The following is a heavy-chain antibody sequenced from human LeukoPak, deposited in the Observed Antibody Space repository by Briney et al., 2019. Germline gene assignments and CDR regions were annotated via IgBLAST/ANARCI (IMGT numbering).Heavy chain of an antibody. CDR2: INPNSGGT. V-gene: IGHV1-2*02. Sequence: ASVKVSFKTSGYVFTGYYMHWVRQAPGQGLEWMGWINPNSGGTKYAQKFQGRVTMTRDTSISTAYMELSRLRSDDTAVYYCAFFEYSSSSSHYWGQGTQVIVSS. CDR3: AFFEYSSSSSHY. J-gene: IGHJ4*02. D-gene: IGHD6-6*01. CDR1: GYVFTGYY.